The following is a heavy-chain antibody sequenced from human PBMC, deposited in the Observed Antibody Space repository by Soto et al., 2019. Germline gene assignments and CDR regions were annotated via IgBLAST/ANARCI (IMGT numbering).Heavy chain of an antibody. J-gene: IGHJ6*02. V-gene: IGHV2-5*02. Sequence: QITLKESGPTLVKPTQTLTLTCTFSGFSVSTSGVGVAWIRQPPGKALEWLALIYWDDDKRYSPFLQIRVTITKDTSKNQVVLTMTNMDPVDTATDYCAHKGGRGAAMDVWGQGTTVTVSS. CDR3: AHKGGRGAAMDV. CDR2: IYWDDDK. CDR1: GFSVSTSGVG. D-gene: IGHD2-15*01.